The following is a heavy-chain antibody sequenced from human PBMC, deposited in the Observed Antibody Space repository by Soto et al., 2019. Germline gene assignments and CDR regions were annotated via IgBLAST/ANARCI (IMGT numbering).Heavy chain of an antibody. CDR3: ARVTFTPNWFDS. D-gene: IGHD2-15*01. CDR2: VYYRGSI. V-gene: IGHV4-30-4*01. CDR1: GDSISSPDYY. Sequence: SETLSLTCTVSGDSISSPDYYWSWIRQAPVKGLELIGYVYYRGSIYYTPSFESRVSISVDTSKNQFSLRLTSVTAADSAMYFCARVTFTPNWFDSWGQGILVTVSS. J-gene: IGHJ5*01.